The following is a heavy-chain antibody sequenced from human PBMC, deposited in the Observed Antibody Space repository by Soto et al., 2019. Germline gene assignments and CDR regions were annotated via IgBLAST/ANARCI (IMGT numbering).Heavy chain of an antibody. D-gene: IGHD3-22*01. Sequence: EVQFLESGGGLVQPGGSLRLSCAASGFTFSSYAMSWVRQAPGKGLQWVSSISVTGGSTYYADSVKGRFTISRNNSNNTLYLLMNGLRAEDTAVYYCARDNFYDSSGYYLWWGQGSLVTVSS. CDR1: GFTFSSYA. CDR3: ARDNFYDSSGYYLW. J-gene: IGHJ4*02. V-gene: IGHV3-23*01. CDR2: ISVTGGST.